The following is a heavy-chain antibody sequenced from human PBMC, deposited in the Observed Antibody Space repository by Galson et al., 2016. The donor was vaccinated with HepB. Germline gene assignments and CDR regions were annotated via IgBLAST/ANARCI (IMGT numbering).Heavy chain of an antibody. CDR1: GGSISSGGYY. V-gene: IGHV4-31*03. CDR2: IYYSGST. D-gene: IGHD2-15*01. Sequence: TLSLTCTVSGGSISSGGYYWSWIRQHPGKGLECIGYIYYSGSTYYNPSLKSRVTISVDTPKNQFSLKLNSVPAADTAVYYCARGCSGGSCYPIDYWGQGTLVTVSS. J-gene: IGHJ4*02. CDR3: ARGCSGGSCYPIDY.